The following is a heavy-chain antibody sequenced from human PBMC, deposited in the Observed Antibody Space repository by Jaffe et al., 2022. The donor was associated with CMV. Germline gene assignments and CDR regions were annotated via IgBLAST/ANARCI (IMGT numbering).Heavy chain of an antibody. V-gene: IGHV3-15*01. CDR3: STGEIIAPRVSIGY. CDR2: IKSKSDGGTT. CDR1: GFTFNNAW. D-gene: IGHD6-6*01. Sequence: VQLVESGGGLVKPGGSLTLSCAASGFTFNNAWMSWVRQAPGKGLEWVGRIKSKSDGGTTDYAAPVKGRFTISRDDSKNTMYLQMNSLKTEDTGVYYCSTGEIIAPRVSIGYWGQGALVTVSS. J-gene: IGHJ4*02.